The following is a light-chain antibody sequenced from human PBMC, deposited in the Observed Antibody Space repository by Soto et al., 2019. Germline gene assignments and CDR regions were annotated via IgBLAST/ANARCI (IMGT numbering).Light chain of an antibody. J-gene: IGKJ4*01. CDR2: DAS. CDR3: QQYGSSPLT. CDR1: QSVSSNY. Sequence: EIVLTQSPDTLSLSPGERATLSCRASQSVSSNYLAWYQQKPGQAPRFRIYDASSRATGIPDRFSGSGSGTDFTLTISRLEPEDFAVYYCQQYGSSPLTFGGGTKVEIK. V-gene: IGKV3-20*01.